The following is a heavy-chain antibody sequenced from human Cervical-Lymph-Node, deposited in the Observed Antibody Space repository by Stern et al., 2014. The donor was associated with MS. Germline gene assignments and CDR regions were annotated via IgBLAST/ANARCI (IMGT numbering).Heavy chain of an antibody. CDR1: GDSINSGDFH. V-gene: IGHV4-30-4*01. CDR2: IYYSGRN. J-gene: IGHJ4*02. Sequence: QLQLQESGPGLVKPSETLSLTCTVSGDSINSGDFHWSWVRQSPGKGLEWIGYIYYSGRNYNDPYLKRRVTMSIDTSTNQFSLNLTSVTAADTALYYCARMKTGLRENRGFDFGGQGTQVTVSS. CDR3: ARMKTGLRENRGFDF. D-gene: IGHD4-17*01.